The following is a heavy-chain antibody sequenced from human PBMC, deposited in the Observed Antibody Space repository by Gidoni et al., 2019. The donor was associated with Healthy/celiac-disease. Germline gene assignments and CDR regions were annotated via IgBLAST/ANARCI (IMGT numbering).Heavy chain of an antibody. D-gene: IGHD6-13*01. CDR1: GFTFSSYS. V-gene: IGHV3-21*01. CDR3: ARGLAAAGTVGPCDY. J-gene: IGHJ4*02. CDR2: ISSSSSYI. Sequence: EVQLVESGGGLVKPGGSLRLSCAASGFTFSSYSMNWVRQAPGKGLEWVSSISSSSSYIYYADSVKGRFTISRDNAKNSLYLQMNSLRAEDTAVYYCARGLAAAGTVGPCDYWGQGTLVTVSS.